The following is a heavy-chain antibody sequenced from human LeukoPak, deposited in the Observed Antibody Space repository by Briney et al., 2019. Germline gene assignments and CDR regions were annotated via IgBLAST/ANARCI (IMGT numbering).Heavy chain of an antibody. V-gene: IGHV4-39*01. D-gene: IGHD3-16*02. CDR2: IYYSGST. CDR1: GGSISSSSYY. CDR3: ASRDYDYVWGSYRYGYYFDY. Sequence: SETLSLTCTVSGGSISSSSYYWGWSRQPPGKGLEWIGSIYYSGSTYYNPSLKSRVTISVDTSKNQFSLKLSSVTAADTAVYYCASRDYDYVWGSYRYGYYFDYWGQGTLVTVSS. J-gene: IGHJ4*02.